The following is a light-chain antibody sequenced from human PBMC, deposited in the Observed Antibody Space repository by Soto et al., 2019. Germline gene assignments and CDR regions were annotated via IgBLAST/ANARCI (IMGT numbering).Light chain of an antibody. CDR2: AAN. J-gene: IGKJ1*01. Sequence: EIVLTQSPGTLSVSPGERAALSCKASQSVTSNYLAWYQQRPGQAPRLLIYAANKRATGSPDRVTGSGSGTDFNLTISSLEPEDSALYYCQQYAGAPWTFGQGTKVDNK. CDR3: QQYAGAPWT. V-gene: IGKV3-20*01. CDR1: QSVTSNY.